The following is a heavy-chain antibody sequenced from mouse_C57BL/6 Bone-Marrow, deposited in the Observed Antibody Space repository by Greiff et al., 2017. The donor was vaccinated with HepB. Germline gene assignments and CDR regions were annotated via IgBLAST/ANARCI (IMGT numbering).Heavy chain of an antibody. CDR1: GFNIKDDY. J-gene: IGHJ4*01. V-gene: IGHV14-4*01. CDR3: TTRLDAMDY. Sequence: EVQLQQSGAELVRPGASVKLSCTASGFNIKDDYMHWVKQRPEQGLEWIGWIDPENGDTAYASKFQGKATITADTSSNTAYLQLSSLTSEDTAVYYCTTRLDAMDYWGQGTSVTVSS. CDR2: IDPENGDT.